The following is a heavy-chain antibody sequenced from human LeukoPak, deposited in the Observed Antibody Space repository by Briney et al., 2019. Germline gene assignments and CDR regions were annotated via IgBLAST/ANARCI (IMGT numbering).Heavy chain of an antibody. CDR2: IKQDGSEK. J-gene: IGHJ4*02. CDR3: ARDGVGWLQSNKY. D-gene: IGHD5-24*01. V-gene: IGHV3-7*01. CDR1: GFTFSTYW. Sequence: GSLRLSCAASGFTFSTYWMSWVRQAPGKGPEWVANIKQDGSEKYYVDSVKGRFTISRDNAKNSLYLQMNSLRAEDTAVYYCARDGVGWLQSNKYRGQGTLVTVSS.